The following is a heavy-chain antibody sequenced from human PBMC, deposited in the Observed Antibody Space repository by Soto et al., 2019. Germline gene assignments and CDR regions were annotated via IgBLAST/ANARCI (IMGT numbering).Heavy chain of an antibody. CDR3: ASRPLFRGHPLGGVYYFDY. CDR1: GGSISSGGYY. V-gene: IGHV4-31*03. Sequence: SQTLSLTCTVSGGSISSGGYYWSWIRHHPGKGLEWIGYIYYSGSTYYNPPLKSRFTLSVDTSKNQFSLKLGSVTAPDTAVYYCASRPLFRGHPLGGVYYFDYWGQGTLVTVSS. J-gene: IGHJ4*02. D-gene: IGHD3-3*01. CDR2: IYYSGST.